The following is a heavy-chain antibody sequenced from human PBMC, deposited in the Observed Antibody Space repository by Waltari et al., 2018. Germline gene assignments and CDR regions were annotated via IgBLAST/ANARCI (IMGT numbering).Heavy chain of an antibody. Sequence: QVQLVQSGAEVKKPGSSVKVSCKASGGTFSSYAISWVRQATGQGLEWMGGIIPILGIANYAQKFQGRVTITADESTSTAYMELSSLRSEDTAVYYCASPVYSGYDYPSLDYWGQGTLVTVSS. CDR2: IIPILGIA. D-gene: IGHD5-12*01. CDR1: GGTFSSYA. J-gene: IGHJ4*02. V-gene: IGHV1-69*04. CDR3: ASPVYSGYDYPSLDY.